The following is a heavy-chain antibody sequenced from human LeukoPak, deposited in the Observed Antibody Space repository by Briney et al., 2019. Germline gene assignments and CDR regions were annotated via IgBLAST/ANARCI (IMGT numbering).Heavy chain of an antibody. Sequence: GESLKISCKGSGYSFTSYWIGWVRQMPGKGLEWMGIIYPGDSDTRYSPSFQGQVTISADKSISTAYLQWSSLKASDTAMYYCASQLLRSQQENYYYYMDVWGKGTTVTVSS. V-gene: IGHV5-51*01. CDR1: GYSFTSYW. D-gene: IGHD2-15*01. J-gene: IGHJ6*03. CDR3: ASQLLRSQQENYYYYMDV. CDR2: IYPGDSDT.